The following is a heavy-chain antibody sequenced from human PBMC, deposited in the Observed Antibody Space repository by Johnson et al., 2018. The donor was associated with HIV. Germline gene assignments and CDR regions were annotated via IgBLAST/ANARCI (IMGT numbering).Heavy chain of an antibody. D-gene: IGHD1-26*01. CDR3: AKDMSVGASPVAFDI. CDR2: IKQDGSEK. CDR1: GFTFSSYW. Sequence: VQLVESGGGVVQPGRSLRLSCAASGFTFSSYWMSWVRQAPGKGLEWVANIKQDGSEKYYVDSVKGRFTISRDNAKNSLYLQMNSLRAEDTALYYCAKDMSVGASPVAFDIWGQGTMVTVSS. V-gene: IGHV3-7*05. J-gene: IGHJ3*02.